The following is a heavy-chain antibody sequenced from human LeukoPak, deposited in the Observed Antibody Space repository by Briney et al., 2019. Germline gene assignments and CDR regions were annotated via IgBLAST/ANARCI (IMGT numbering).Heavy chain of an antibody. Sequence: SETLSLTCSVSGGSTNTYFWSWIRQPPGKGLEWIGYIYYSGSTNYNPSLKSRVTISVDTSKNQFSLKLSSVTAADTAVCYCARHANYYGSGSYLNWFDPWGQGTLVTVSS. CDR1: GGSTNTYF. CDR2: IYYSGST. D-gene: IGHD3-10*01. V-gene: IGHV4-59*08. CDR3: ARHANYYGSGSYLNWFDP. J-gene: IGHJ5*02.